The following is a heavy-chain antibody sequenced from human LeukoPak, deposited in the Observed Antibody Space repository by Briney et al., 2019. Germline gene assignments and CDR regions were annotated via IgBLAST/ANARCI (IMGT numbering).Heavy chain of an antibody. V-gene: IGHV3-21*01. D-gene: IGHD1/OR15-1a*01. CDR3: ARGTNRGDP. CDR2: IDSSSRYI. Sequence: GGSLRLSCAASGFTFSTDTMNWVRQAPEKGLEWVSSIDSSSRYIYYADSVLGRFTISRDNARNSLYLQMNSLRADDTAVYYCARGTNRGDPWGQGTLVTVSP. J-gene: IGHJ5*02. CDR1: GFTFSTDT.